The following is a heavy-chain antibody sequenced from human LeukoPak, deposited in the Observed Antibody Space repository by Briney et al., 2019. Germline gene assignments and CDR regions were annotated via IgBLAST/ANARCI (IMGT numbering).Heavy chain of an antibody. CDR1: GGTFSSYA. J-gene: IGHJ6*02. Sequence: ASVKVSCKASGGTFSSYAISWVRQAPGQGLEWMGGIIPIFGTANYAQKFQGRVTITADESTSTAYMELSSLRSEDTAVYYCARDLRYCSSTSCYYYYGMDVWGQGTTVTVSS. V-gene: IGHV1-69*13. D-gene: IGHD2-2*01. CDR2: IIPIFGTA. CDR3: ARDLRYCSSTSCYYYYGMDV.